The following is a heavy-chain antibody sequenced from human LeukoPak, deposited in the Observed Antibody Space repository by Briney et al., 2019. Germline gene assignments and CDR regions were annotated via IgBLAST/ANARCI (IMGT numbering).Heavy chain of an antibody. CDR2: ISSSGSTI. Sequence: GGSLRLSSAASGFTFSDYYMSWIRQAPGKGLEWVSYISSSGSTIYYADSVKGRFTISRDNAKNSLYLQMNSLRAEDTAVYYCARGGAIVVVPAAMSGNWFDPWGQGTLVTVSS. V-gene: IGHV3-11*01. D-gene: IGHD2-2*01. CDR1: GFTFSDYY. J-gene: IGHJ5*02. CDR3: ARGGAIVVVPAAMSGNWFDP.